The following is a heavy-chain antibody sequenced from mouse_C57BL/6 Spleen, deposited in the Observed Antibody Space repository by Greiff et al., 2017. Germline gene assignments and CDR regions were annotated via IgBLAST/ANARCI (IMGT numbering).Heavy chain of an antibody. CDR3: TVYDCSSYGWFDY. V-gene: IGHV1-15*01. D-gene: IGHD1-1*01. CDR2: IDPVTGGT. CDR1: GYTFTDYE. J-gene: IGHJ2*01. Sequence: VQLQQSGAELVRPGASVTLSCKASGYTFTDYEMHWVKQTPVHGLEWIGAIDPVTGGTAYNQKFKGKAILTADKSSSTAYMELRSLTSEDSAVYYCTVYDCSSYGWFDYWGQGTTLTVSS.